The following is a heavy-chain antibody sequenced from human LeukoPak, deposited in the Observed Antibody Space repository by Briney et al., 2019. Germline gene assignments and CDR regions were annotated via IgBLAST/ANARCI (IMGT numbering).Heavy chain of an antibody. J-gene: IGHJ6*04. CDR1: GFTFSDYF. V-gene: IGHV3-11*04. Sequence: GGTLTLSCAASGFTFSDYFMSWIRQAPGKGLEWVAYITSRGSTIYYADSVKGRFTISRDNAKNSLYLQTNSLRAEDTVVYYCAELGVTMIGGVWGKGTTVTISS. CDR2: ITSRGSTI. CDR3: AELGVTMIGGV. D-gene: IGHD3-10*02.